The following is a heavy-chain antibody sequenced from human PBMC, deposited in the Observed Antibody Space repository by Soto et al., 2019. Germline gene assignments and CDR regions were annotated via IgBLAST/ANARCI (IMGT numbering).Heavy chain of an antibody. CDR1: GYTFTSYY. CDR3: ARGRASGSYYLLDY. D-gene: IGHD3-10*01. Sequence: ASVKVSCKASGYTFTSYYMHWVRQAPGQGLEWMGIINPSGGSTSYAQKFQGRVTMTRDTAIRTAYMEVSRLRSDGTAVYYCARGRASGSYYLLDYWGKGTLVPV. V-gene: IGHV1-46*01. CDR2: INPSGGST. J-gene: IGHJ4*02.